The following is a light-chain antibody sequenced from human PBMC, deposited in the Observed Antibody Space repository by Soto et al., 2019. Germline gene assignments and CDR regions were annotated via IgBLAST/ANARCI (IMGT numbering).Light chain of an antibody. CDR1: TGAVTSGHY. CDR3: LLSYRGAGEV. Sequence: QTVVTQEPSLTVSPGGTVTLTCGSSTGAVTSGHYPYWFQQKPGQAPRTLIYDTSNKHSWTPARFSGSLLGGKATLTLSGAQPEDGADYYCLLSYRGAGEVFGGGTKLPVL. J-gene: IGLJ2*01. CDR2: DTS. V-gene: IGLV7-46*01.